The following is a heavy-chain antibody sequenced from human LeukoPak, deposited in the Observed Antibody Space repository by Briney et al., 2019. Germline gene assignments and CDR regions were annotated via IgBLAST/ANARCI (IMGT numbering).Heavy chain of an antibody. J-gene: IGHJ5*02. CDR3: ARGSHGYSGYRPRGWFDP. D-gene: IGHD5-12*01. Sequence: SETLSLTCTVSGGSISSHYWSWIRQPAGKGLEWIGRIYTSGSTNYNPPLKSRVTMSVDTSKNQFSLKLSSVTAADTAVYYRARGSHGYSGYRPRGWFDPWGQGTLVTVSS. V-gene: IGHV4-4*07. CDR2: IYTSGST. CDR1: GGSISSHY.